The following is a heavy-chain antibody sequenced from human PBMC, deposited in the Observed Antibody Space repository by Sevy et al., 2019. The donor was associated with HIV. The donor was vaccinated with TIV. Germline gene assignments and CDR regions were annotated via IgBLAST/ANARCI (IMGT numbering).Heavy chain of an antibody. CDR2: ISTYNGNT. CDR1: GYTFISYG. CDR3: ARDPRTFSFDSSGYGHDY. Sequence: ASVKVSCKASGYTFISYGISWVRQAPGQELEWMGWISTYNGNTNYAQKFQGRVTMTTDTSTSTVYMELRSLRSDDAAMYYCARDPRTFSFDSSGYGHDYWGQGTLVTVSS. J-gene: IGHJ4*02. D-gene: IGHD3-22*01. V-gene: IGHV1-18*01.